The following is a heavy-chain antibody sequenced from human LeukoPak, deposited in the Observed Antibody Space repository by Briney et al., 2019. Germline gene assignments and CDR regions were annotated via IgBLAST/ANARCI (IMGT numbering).Heavy chain of an antibody. CDR2: IYYSGST. D-gene: IGHD1-26*01. V-gene: IGHV4-39*07. CDR1: GGSISSSSYY. Sequence: SETLSLTCTVSGGSISSSSYYWGWIRQPPGKGLEWIGSIYYSGSTYYNPSLKSRVTISVDTSKNQFSLKLGSVTAADTAVYYCARRGRGRPFDYWGQGTLVTVSS. J-gene: IGHJ4*02. CDR3: ARRGRGRPFDY.